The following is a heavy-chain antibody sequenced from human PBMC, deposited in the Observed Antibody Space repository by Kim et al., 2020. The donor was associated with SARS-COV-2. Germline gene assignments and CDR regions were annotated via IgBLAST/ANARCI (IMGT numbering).Heavy chain of an antibody. CDR3: AKTREAPRWPERHPFDY. D-gene: IGHD1-1*01. J-gene: IGHJ4*02. V-gene: IGHV3-23*01. Sequence: VKGRFTISRDSSKVTLYLQMNSLRAEDTAVYYCAKTREAPRWPERHPFDYWGQGTLVTVSS.